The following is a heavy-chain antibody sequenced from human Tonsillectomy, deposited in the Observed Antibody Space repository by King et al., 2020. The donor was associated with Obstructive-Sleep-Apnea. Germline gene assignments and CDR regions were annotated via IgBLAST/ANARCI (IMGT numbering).Heavy chain of an antibody. CDR1: GFIFRDYY. CDR3: GRERIVGATIFDY. CDR2: ISGSSNST. D-gene: IGHD1-26*01. J-gene: IGHJ4*02. V-gene: IGHV3-11*06. Sequence: VQLVESGGGLVKPGGSLRLSCAASGFIFRDYYMSWIRQAPGKGLEWLSYISGSSNSTNYADSVKGRFTISRDNAKNSLYLQMNSLRAEDTAVYYCGRERIVGATIFDYWGQGTLVTVSS.